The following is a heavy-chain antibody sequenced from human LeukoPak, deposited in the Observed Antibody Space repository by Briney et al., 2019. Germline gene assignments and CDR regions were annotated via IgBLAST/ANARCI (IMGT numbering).Heavy chain of an antibody. CDR3: ARDLAY. CDR2: IYRGCST. Sequence: PGGSLRLSCAASGFSLSGNHMSWVRQAPGKGLEWVSIIYRGCSTYYADSVKGRFTISRDTSKNTLYLQMNSLRAEDTAVYYCARDLAYWGQGTLVTVSS. J-gene: IGHJ4*02. CDR1: GFSLSGNH. V-gene: IGHV3-53*01.